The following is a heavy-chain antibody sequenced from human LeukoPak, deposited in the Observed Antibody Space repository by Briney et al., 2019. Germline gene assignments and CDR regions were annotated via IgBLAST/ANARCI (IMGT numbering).Heavy chain of an antibody. CDR2: IIPIFGTA. Sequence: ASVKVSCKASGGTFSSYAISWVRQAPGQGLEGMGGIIPIFGTANYAQKFQGRVTITADESTSTAYMELSSLRSEDTAVYYCASSYYYDSSGEYYYYYMDVWGKGTTVTISS. V-gene: IGHV1-69*01. CDR3: ASSYYYDSSGEYYYYYMDV. J-gene: IGHJ6*03. CDR1: GGTFSSYA. D-gene: IGHD3-22*01.